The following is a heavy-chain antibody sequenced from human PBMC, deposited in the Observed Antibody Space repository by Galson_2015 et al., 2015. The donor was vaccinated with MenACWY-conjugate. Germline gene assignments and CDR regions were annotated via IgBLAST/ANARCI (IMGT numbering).Heavy chain of an antibody. CDR2: LSGSGGSA. Sequence: SLRLSCAASGFTFNSYAMSWVRRAPVKGLEWVSSLSGSGGSAYYPNSVRGRFTMSRDNSKNTLYLQMDGLRAEDTAIYYCAKAVYSAGWYSGNDYWGQGTLVTVTS. D-gene: IGHD6-19*01. J-gene: IGHJ4*02. V-gene: IGHV3-23*01. CDR1: GFTFNSYA. CDR3: AKAVYSAGWYSGNDY.